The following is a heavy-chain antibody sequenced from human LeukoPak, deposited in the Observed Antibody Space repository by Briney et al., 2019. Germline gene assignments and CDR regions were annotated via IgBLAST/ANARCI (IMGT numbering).Heavy chain of an antibody. J-gene: IGHJ6*02. CDR1: GYTFTSYD. V-gene: IGHV1-2*06. D-gene: IGHD6-6*01. CDR3: ATSDEYSSSSQFFYYYYGMDV. Sequence: AASVQVSCQASGYTFTSYDINWVRQAPGQGLEWMGRINPNSGGTNYAQKFQGRVTMTRDTSISTAYMELSRLRSDDTAVYYCATSDEYSSSSQFFYYYYGMDVWGQGTTVTVSS. CDR2: INPNSGGT.